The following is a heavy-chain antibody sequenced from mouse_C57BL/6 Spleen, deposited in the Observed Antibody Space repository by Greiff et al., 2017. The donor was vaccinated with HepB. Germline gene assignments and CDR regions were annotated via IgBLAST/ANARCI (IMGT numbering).Heavy chain of an antibody. J-gene: IGHJ1*03. D-gene: IGHD1-1*01. V-gene: IGHV1-64*01. Sequence: VQLQQPGAELVKPGASVKLSCKASGYTFTSYWMHWVKQRPGQGLEWIGMIHPNSGSTNYNEKFKSKATLTVDKSSSTAYMQLSSLTSEDSAVYYCARAGIITTVAGYFDVWGTGTTVTVSS. CDR2: IHPNSGST. CDR3: ARAGIITTVAGYFDV. CDR1: GYTFTSYW.